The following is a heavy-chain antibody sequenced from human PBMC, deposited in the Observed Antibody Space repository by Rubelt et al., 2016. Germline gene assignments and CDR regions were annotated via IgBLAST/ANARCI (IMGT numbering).Heavy chain of an antibody. V-gene: IGHV4-39*01. CDR1: GGSISSSSYY. D-gene: IGHD5-24*01. Sequence: QLQLQESGPGLVKPSETLSLTCTVSGGSISSSSYYWGWIRQPPGKGLEWIGSIYYSGSTYYNPSLKSRVTISVDTSKNQFSLKLSSVTAADTAVYYCASQTSRERWLLNWGQGTLVTVSS. CDR3: ASQTSRERWLLN. CDR2: IYYSGST. J-gene: IGHJ4*02.